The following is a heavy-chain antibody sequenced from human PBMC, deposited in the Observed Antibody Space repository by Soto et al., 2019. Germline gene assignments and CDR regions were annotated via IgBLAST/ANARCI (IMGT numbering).Heavy chain of an antibody. CDR2: ISGSSRDI. CDR1: GFTFRSFG. D-gene: IGHD1-26*01. J-gene: IGHJ5*02. Sequence: EVQLVESGGGLVKPGGSLRLSCVASGFTFRSFGLNWVRQAPGKGLEWVSSISGSSRDIHYADSVKGRFTISRDDAENSLYIQMNSLRVEDTAVYYCARDKGIVAENWFGPWGQGTLVTVSS. V-gene: IGHV3-21*01. CDR3: ARDKGIVAENWFGP.